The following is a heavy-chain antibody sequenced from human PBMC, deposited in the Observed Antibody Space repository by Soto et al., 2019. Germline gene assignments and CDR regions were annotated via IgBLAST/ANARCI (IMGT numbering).Heavy chain of an antibody. D-gene: IGHD3-22*01. V-gene: IGHV3-48*03. CDR2: ISSSGSTI. J-gene: IGHJ4*02. Sequence: GGSLRLSCAASGFTFSSYEMNWVRQAPGKGLEWVSYISSSGSTIYYADSVKGRFTISRDNAKNSLYLQMNSLRAEDTAVYYCARDSWYYDSSGYYSFDYWGQGTLVTVS. CDR3: ARDSWYYDSSGYYSFDY. CDR1: GFTFSSYE.